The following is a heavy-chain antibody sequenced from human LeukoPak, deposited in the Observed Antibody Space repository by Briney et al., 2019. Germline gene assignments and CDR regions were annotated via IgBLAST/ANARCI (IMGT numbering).Heavy chain of an antibody. Sequence: PGGSLRLSCAASGFTFSSYAMSWVRQAPGKGLEWVSAISGSGGSTYYADSVKGRFTISRDNSKNTLYLQMNSLKTEDTAVYYRTTDFFFFSATNIVVVPAAIGYWGQGTLVTVSS. CDR1: GFTFSSYA. CDR3: TTDFFFFSATNIVVVPAAIGY. V-gene: IGHV3-23*01. CDR2: ISGSGGST. D-gene: IGHD2-2*02. J-gene: IGHJ4*02.